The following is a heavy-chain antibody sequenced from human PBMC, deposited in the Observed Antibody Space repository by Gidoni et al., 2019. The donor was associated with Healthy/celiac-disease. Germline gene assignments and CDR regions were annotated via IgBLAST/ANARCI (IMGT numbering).Heavy chain of an antibody. CDR3: ARGLKQEQLVPAFDY. V-gene: IGHV1-69*01. CDR2: IIPIFGTA. CDR1: GGTFSSYA. D-gene: IGHD6-6*01. J-gene: IGHJ4*02. Sequence: QVQLVQSGAAVKKPGSSVKVSCKASGGTFSSYAISWVRQAPGQGLEWMGGIIPIFGTANYAQKFQGRVTITADESTSTAYMELSILRSEDTAVYYCARGLKQEQLVPAFDYWGQGTLVTVSS.